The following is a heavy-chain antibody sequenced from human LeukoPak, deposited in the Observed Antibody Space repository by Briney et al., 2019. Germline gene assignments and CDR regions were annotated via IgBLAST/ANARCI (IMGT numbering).Heavy chain of an antibody. CDR2: RSAYNGNT. Sequence: ASVKVSCRASGYTFSNYGISWVRQAPGQGLEWMGWRSAYNGNTNYAQKLQGRVTMTTDTSTSTAYMELRSLRPDDTAVYYCARGTYYAILTGFRTHRPFDYWGQGTLVTVSS. J-gene: IGHJ4*02. D-gene: IGHD3-9*01. CDR1: GYTFSNYG. CDR3: ARGTYYAILTGFRTHRPFDY. V-gene: IGHV1-18*01.